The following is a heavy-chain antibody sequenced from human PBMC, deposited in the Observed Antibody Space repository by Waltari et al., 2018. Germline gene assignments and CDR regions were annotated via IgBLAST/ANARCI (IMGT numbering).Heavy chain of an antibody. CDR1: GYSLTESA. D-gene: IGHD3-16*01. V-gene: IGHV7-4-1*02. Sequence: QVQLVQSGAEVKKPGASVKVSCRVSGYSLTESALHWVRQAPGQGLEWMGWINAKTGNPTYAQGFRGRFVFSLDTSVSTASLQISSLKAEDTAVYYCARGIQLWGRGSWYFDNWGQGTLVTVSS. J-gene: IGHJ4*02. CDR2: INAKTGNP. CDR3: ARGIQLWGRGSWYFDN.